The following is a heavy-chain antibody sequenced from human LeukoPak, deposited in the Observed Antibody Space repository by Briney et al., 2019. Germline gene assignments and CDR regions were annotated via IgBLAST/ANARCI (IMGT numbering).Heavy chain of an antibody. CDR3: ARLSVSITRRFDL. J-gene: IGHJ5*02. D-gene: IGHD3-3*01. V-gene: IGHV3-48*03. CDR2: ITIGGATV. Sequence: PGGSLRLSCAPSGFTLSNYEMNWVRLTPGEGLEWILYITIGGATVLYAESVKGRFTISRDSANSSLYLQMNSQRAEDTAVYFCARLSVSITRRFDLWGQGTLVTVSS. CDR1: GFTLSNYE.